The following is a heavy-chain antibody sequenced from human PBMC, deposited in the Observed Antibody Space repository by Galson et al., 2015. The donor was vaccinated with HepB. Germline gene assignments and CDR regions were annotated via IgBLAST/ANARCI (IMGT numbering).Heavy chain of an antibody. CDR3: ARTYYYGSGSHTGHPRD. CDR1: GYTFTGYY. V-gene: IGHV1-2*02. CDR2: INPNSGGT. Sequence: SVKVSCRASGYTFTGYYMHWVRQAPGQGPEWMGWINPNSGGTNYAQKFQGRVTMTRDTSISTAYMELSRLRSDDTAVYYCARTYYYGSGSHTGHPRDWGQGTLVTVSS. D-gene: IGHD3-10*01. J-gene: IGHJ4*02.